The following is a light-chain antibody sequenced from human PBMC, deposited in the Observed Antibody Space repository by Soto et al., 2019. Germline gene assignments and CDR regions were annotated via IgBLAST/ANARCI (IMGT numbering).Light chain of an antibody. CDR1: SGDVGGYKF. CDR2: EVS. J-gene: IGLJ1*01. Sequence: QSALTQPASVSGSPGQSITIYCTGTSGDVGGYKFVSWYQQHPGKAPKLMIYEVSNRPSGVSSRFSGSKSGNTASLTISGLQAEDEADYYCSSYTSSSPCVFGTGTKVTVL. CDR3: SSYTSSSPCV. V-gene: IGLV2-14*01.